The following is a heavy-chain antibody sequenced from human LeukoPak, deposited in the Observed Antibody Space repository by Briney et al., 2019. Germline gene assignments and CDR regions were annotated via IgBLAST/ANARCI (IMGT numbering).Heavy chain of an antibody. V-gene: IGHV1-8*01. CDR3: ARGLATHRGPDAFDI. CDR1: GYTFTSYD. Sequence: ASVKVSCKASGYTFTSYDINWVRQATGQGLEWMGWMNPNSGNTGYAQKFQGRVTMTRSTSISTAYMELSSLRSEDTAVYYCARGLATHRGPDAFDIWGQGTMVTVSS. D-gene: IGHD3-10*01. CDR2: MNPNSGNT. J-gene: IGHJ3*02.